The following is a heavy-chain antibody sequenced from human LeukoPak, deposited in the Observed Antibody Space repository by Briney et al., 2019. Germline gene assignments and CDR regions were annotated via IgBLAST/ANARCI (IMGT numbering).Heavy chain of an antibody. J-gene: IGHJ6*03. CDR3: ARTTEAHSWRTRYYDYYMDV. Sequence: PSETLSLTCTVSGGSTSSYYWSWIRQPPGKGLEWNGYIYYSGRNNYNHSLKSRVTISVDTSKNQSSLKLSSVTAADTAVYYCARTTEAHSWRTRYYDYYMDVCGKGTTVTVSS. CDR2: IYYSGRN. D-gene: IGHD6-13*01. CDR1: GGSTSSYY. V-gene: IGHV4-59*01.